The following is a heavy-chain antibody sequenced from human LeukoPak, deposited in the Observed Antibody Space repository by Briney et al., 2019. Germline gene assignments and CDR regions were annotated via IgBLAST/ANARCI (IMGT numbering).Heavy chain of an antibody. D-gene: IGHD5-24*01. J-gene: IGHJ5*02. CDR2: IYYSGST. CDR3: ARDPSGRDGYGGFDP. V-gene: IGHV4-59*01. CDR1: GGSISSYY. Sequence: SETLSLTCTVSGGSISSYYWSWIRQPPGKGLEWIGYIYYSGSTNYNPSLKSRVTISVDTSKNQFSLKLSSVTAADTAVYYCARDPSGRDGYGGFDPWGQGTLVTVSS.